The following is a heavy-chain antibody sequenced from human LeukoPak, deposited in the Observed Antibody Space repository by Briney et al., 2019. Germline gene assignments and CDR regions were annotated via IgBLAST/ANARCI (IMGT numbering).Heavy chain of an antibody. CDR3: ARDLAHYYDSSGYLVGDAFDI. D-gene: IGHD3-22*01. CDR1: GYTFTGYY. CDR2: INPNHGDT. J-gene: IGHJ3*02. V-gene: IGHV1-2*02. Sequence: ASVKVSCKASGYTFTGYYMHWVRQAPGQGLEWMGWINPNHGDTNYAQKFQGRVTMTRDTFISTAYMELSRLRSDDTAVYYCARDLAHYYDSSGYLVGDAFDIWGQGTMVTVSS.